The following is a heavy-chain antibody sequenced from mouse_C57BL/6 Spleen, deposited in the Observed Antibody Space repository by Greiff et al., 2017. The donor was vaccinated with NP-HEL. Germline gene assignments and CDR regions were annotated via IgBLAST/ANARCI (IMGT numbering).Heavy chain of an antibody. CDR3: ARGDYSNYGGFAY. D-gene: IGHD2-5*01. Sequence: EVQLQQSGPELVKPGASVKISCKASGYTFTDYYMNWVKQSHGKSLEWIGDINPNNGGTSYNQKFKGKATLTVDKSSSTAYMELRSLTSEDSAVYYCARGDYSNYGGFAYWGQRTLVTVSA. J-gene: IGHJ3*01. CDR1: GYTFTDYY. CDR2: INPNNGGT. V-gene: IGHV1-26*01.